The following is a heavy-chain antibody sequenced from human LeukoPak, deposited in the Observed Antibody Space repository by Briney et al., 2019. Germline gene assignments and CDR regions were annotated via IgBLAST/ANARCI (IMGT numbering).Heavy chain of an antibody. D-gene: IGHD6-19*01. V-gene: IGHV5-51*01. Sequence: GESLKISCKGSGYSFPSYWLGWVRQMPGKGLEWMGIIYPGDSDTRYSPSFQGQVTISADKSISPAYLQWSSLKASDTAMYYCARRVYSSGWYHDYWGQGTLVTVSS. CDR2: IYPGDSDT. CDR3: ARRVYSSGWYHDY. J-gene: IGHJ4*02. CDR1: GYSFPSYW.